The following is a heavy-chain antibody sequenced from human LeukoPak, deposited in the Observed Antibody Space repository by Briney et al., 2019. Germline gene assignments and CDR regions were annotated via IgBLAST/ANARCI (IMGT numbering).Heavy chain of an antibody. D-gene: IGHD6-13*01. V-gene: IGHV4-39*01. CDR3: ARLKGSSWYWFDP. CDR2: TYYSGST. J-gene: IGHJ5*02. Sequence: SETLSLTCTVSGGSISSSTYYWGWIRQPPGKGLEWIGSTYYSGSTYNNPSLKSRVTISLDTSKNQFSLKLSSVTAADTAVYYCARLKGSSWYWFDPWGQGTRVTVSS. CDR1: GGSISSSTYY.